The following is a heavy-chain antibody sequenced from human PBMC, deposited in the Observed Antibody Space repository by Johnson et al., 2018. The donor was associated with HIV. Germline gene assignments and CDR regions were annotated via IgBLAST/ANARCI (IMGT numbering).Heavy chain of an antibody. CDR3: TTDRYAFDI. J-gene: IGHJ3*02. V-gene: IGHV3-9*01. CDR1: GFTFDDFA. D-gene: IGHD1-1*01. Sequence: VQLVEYGGGLVQPGRSLRLSRAASGFTFDDFAMHWVRQFPGKGLEWVSGISWNSGSIDYADSVKGRFSISRDNPKKSLYLQMNSLKTEDTAVYYCTTDRYAFDIWGQGTLVTVSS. CDR2: ISWNSGSI.